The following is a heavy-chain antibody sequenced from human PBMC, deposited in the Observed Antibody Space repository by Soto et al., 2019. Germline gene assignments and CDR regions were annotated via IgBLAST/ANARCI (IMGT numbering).Heavy chain of an antibody. CDR1: GFTFSSYS. V-gene: IGHV3-21*01. CDR3: ARDLGSGSWYFDL. D-gene: IGHD3-10*01. CDR2: ISSSSSYI. Sequence: EVQLVESGGGLAKPGGSLRLSCAASGFTFSSYSMNWVRQAPGKGLEWVSSISSSSSYIYYADSVKGRFTISRDNAKNSLYLQMNSLRAEDTAVYYCARDLGSGSWYFDLWGRGTLVTVSS. J-gene: IGHJ2*01.